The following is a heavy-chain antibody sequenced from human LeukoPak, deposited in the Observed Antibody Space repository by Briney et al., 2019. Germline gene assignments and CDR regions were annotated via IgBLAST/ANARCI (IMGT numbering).Heavy chain of an antibody. Sequence: ASVKVSCKASGYSFTGYYIHWVRQAPGQGLEWMGWINPNSGGTNYAQKFQGRVTMTRDTSISTAYMELSRLRSDDTAVYYCARDFWGQAHYMDVWGKGTTVTVSS. D-gene: IGHD7-27*01. CDR1: GYSFTGYY. CDR3: ARDFWGQAHYMDV. J-gene: IGHJ6*03. CDR2: INPNSGGT. V-gene: IGHV1-2*02.